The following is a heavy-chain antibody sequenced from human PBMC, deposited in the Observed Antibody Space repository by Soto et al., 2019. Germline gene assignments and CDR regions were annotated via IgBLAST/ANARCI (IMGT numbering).Heavy chain of an antibody. J-gene: IGHJ4*02. V-gene: IGHV3-23*01. CDR1: GFTFSSYA. CDR3: TRDPGDKWNGDGSGRFDY. Sequence: EVQLLESGGGLVQSGGSLRLSCAASGFTFSSYAMSWVRQTPGKGLEWVSDITGSDGNTNYADSVKGRFTISRDNXKXTXXLQMNSIKDEDTAVYYCTRDPGDKWNGDGSGRFDYWGRGTLVTVSS. D-gene: IGHD1-20*01. CDR2: ITGSDGNT.